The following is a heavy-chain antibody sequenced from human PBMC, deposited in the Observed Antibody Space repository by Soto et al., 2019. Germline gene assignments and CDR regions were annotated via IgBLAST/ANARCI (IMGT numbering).Heavy chain of an antibody. CDR1: GGSISSSTYY. D-gene: IGHD3-10*01. Sequence: PSETLSLTCTVSGGSISSSTYYWGWIRQPPGKGLEWIGSIYYTESTYYNPSLKSPVTISVDTSKNQFSLKLSSVTAADTAVYSCARQEGHGSGSYYNLFDYWGQGTPVTVSS. CDR3: ARQEGHGSGSYYNLFDY. V-gene: IGHV4-39*01. J-gene: IGHJ4*02. CDR2: IYYTEST.